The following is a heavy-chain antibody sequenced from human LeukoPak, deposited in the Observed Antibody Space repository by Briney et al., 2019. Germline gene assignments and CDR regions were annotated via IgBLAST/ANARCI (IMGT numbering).Heavy chain of an antibody. CDR1: GFTFSSYA. CDR3: ASLRFLEWLLFSPGDY. D-gene: IGHD3-3*01. V-gene: IGHV3-23*01. CDR2: ISGSGGST. J-gene: IGHJ4*02. Sequence: GGSLRLSCAASGFTFSSYAMSWVRQAPGKGLEWVSAISGSGGSTYYADSVKGRFTISRDNSKNTLYLQMNSLRAEDTAVYYCASLRFLEWLLFSPGDYWGQGTLVTVSS.